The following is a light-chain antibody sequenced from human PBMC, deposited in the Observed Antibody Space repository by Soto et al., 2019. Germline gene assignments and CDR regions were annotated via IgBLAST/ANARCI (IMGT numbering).Light chain of an antibody. CDR1: QSISSW. Sequence: VGDGVTITCRASQSISSWLAWYQQKPGKAPNLLIYDASSLQSGVPSRFSGSGSGTDFTLTISSLQPEDFGTYYCQQTYSTFVSFGGGTKVDIK. J-gene: IGKJ4*01. CDR2: DAS. CDR3: QQTYSTFVS. V-gene: IGKV1-39*01.